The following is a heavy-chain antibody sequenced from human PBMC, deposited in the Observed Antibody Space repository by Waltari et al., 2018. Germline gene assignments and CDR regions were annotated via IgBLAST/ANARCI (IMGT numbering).Heavy chain of an antibody. D-gene: IGHD2-8*01. V-gene: IGHV4-59*01. CDR3: ARYAALPHWFDL. Sequence: QVQLQESGPGLVKPSETLSLTCPVSGGSINTYYWAWIRQPPGKGLEWIGFIYYSGSTSYNPSLRSRVTISIDASRTQFSLHLTLVTTADTAVYYCARYAALPHWFDLWGRDTLVTVSS. CDR2: IYYSGST. CDR1: GGSINTYY. J-gene: IGHJ2*01.